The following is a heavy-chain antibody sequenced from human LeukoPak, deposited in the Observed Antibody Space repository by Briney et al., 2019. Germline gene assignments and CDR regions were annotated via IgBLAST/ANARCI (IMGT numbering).Heavy chain of an antibody. CDR3: ARGGGI. J-gene: IGHJ3*02. D-gene: IGHD2-15*01. Sequence: SGGSLRLSCVVSGFTFSLYWMNWVRQAPGKGLEWVANIKQDGSEEYYVDSVKGRFTISRDNAKNSLYLQMNSLRVEDTAVFYCARGGGIWGQGTMVTVSS. CDR2: IKQDGSEE. CDR1: GFTFSLYW. V-gene: IGHV3-7*01.